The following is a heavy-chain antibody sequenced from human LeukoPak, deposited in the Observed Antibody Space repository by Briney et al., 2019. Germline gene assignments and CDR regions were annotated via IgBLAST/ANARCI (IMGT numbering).Heavy chain of an antibody. CDR2: INPSGGST. CDR3: ARDHRGSTSCYSCSRWFDP. Sequence: ASVKVSCKASGYTFTSYYMHWVRQAPGQGLEWMGIINPSGGSTSYAQKFQGRVTMTRDTSTSTVYMELSSLRSEDTAVYYCARDHRGSTSCYSCSRWFDPWGQGTLVTVSS. CDR1: GYTFTSYY. V-gene: IGHV1-46*01. D-gene: IGHD2-2*01. J-gene: IGHJ5*02.